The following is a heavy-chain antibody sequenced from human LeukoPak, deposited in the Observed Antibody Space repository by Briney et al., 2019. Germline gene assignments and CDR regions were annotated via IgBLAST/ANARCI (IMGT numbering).Heavy chain of an antibody. J-gene: IGHJ3*02. CDR1: GGTFSSYA. V-gene: IGHV1-69*06. Sequence: SSVKVSCKASGGTFSSYAISWVRQAPGQGLEWMGGIIPIFGTANYAQKFQGRVTITAGKSTSTAYMELSSLRSEDTAVYYCARDGGYCSGGSCYSYAFDIWGQGTMVTVSS. CDR3: ARDGGYCSGGSCYSYAFDI. CDR2: IIPIFGTA. D-gene: IGHD2-15*01.